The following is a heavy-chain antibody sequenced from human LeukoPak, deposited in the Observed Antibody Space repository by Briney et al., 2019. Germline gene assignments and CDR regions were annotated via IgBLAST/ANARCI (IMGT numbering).Heavy chain of an antibody. J-gene: IGHJ6*03. CDR3: ARGSRYSSGWQGYYYYYYMDV. D-gene: IGHD6-19*01. CDR2: IYTSGST. CDR1: GGSISSYY. Sequence: SETLSLTCTVSGGSISSYYWSWVRQPAGKGLEGVGRIYTSGSTNYNPSLKSRVTISVDTSKNQFSLKLSSVTAADTAVYYCARGSRYSSGWQGYYYYYYMDVWGKGTTVTISS. V-gene: IGHV4-4*07.